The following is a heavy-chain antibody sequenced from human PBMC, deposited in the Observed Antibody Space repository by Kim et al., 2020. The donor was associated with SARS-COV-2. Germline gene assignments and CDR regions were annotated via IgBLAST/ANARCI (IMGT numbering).Heavy chain of an antibody. J-gene: IGHJ4*02. CDR3: AILGYSYGFYFDY. D-gene: IGHD5-18*01. Sequence: SVKVSCKASGGTFSSYAISWVRQAPGQGLEWMGGIIPIFGTANYAQKFQGRVTITADESTSTAYMELSSLRSEDTAVYYCAILGYSYGFYFDYWGQGTLVTVSS. CDR1: GGTFSSYA. CDR2: IIPIFGTA. V-gene: IGHV1-69*13.